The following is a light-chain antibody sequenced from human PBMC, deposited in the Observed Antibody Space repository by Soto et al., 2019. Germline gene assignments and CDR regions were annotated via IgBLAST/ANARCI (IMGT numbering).Light chain of an antibody. CDR2: GAS. J-gene: IGKJ2*01. CDR3: QQYNNWPLYT. V-gene: IGKV3-15*01. Sequence: ERVMTQSPATLSVSPGERATLSCRASQSVSSNLAWYQQKPGQAPMLLIYGASTRATGIPARFSGSGSGTEFTLTISSLQSEDFAVYYCQQYNNWPLYTFGQGTKLEIK. CDR1: QSVSSN.